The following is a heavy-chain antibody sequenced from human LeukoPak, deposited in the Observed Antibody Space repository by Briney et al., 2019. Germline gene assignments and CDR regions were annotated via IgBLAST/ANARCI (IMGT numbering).Heavy chain of an antibody. CDR2: IYYSGST. CDR1: GGSFSGYY. J-gene: IGHJ3*02. CDR3: ARVGTKYYYDSSGYSIDAFDI. V-gene: IGHV4-34*01. D-gene: IGHD3-22*01. Sequence: SETLSLTCAVYGGSFSGYYWSWIRQPPGKGLEWIGSIYYSGSTYYNPSLKSRVTISVDTSKNQFSLKLSSVTAADTAVYYCARVGTKYYYDSSGYSIDAFDIWGQGTMVTVSS.